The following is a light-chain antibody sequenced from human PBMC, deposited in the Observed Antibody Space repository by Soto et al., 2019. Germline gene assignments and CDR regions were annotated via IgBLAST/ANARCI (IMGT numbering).Light chain of an antibody. V-gene: IGLV2-14*01. CDR3: SSYTSSSTYVV. CDR2: DVS. Sequence: QSALTQPASVSGSPGQSITISCTGTSSDVGGYNYVSWYQQHPGKAPKLMIYDVSNRPSGVSNRFSGSKSGNTASLTSSGLQAEDEADYYCSSYTSSSTYVVFGGRTKLTVL. J-gene: IGLJ2*01. CDR1: SSDVGGYNY.